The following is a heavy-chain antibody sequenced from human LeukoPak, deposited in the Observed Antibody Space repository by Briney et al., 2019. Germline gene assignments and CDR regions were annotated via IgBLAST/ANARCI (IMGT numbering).Heavy chain of an antibody. CDR3: ARHPIGTAMVSYFDY. J-gene: IGHJ4*02. Sequence: SETLSLTCDVYGYSISSGYYWGWIRQPPGLGLEWIGTISHSGSAYYNPSLKSRVTISLDTSKNQFSLRLSSVTAADTAVYYCARHPIGTAMVSYFDYWGQGTLVTVSS. D-gene: IGHD5-18*01. V-gene: IGHV4-38-2*01. CDR1: GYSISSGYY. CDR2: ISHSGSA.